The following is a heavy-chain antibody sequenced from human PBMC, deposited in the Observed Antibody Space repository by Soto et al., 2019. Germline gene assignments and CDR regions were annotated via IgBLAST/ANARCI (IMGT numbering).Heavy chain of an antibody. CDR3: ANLHDSSGYYLFDY. V-gene: IGHV3-23*01. CDR2: ISGSGGST. D-gene: IGHD3-22*01. CDR1: GFTFSSYA. Sequence: GGSLRLSCAASGFTFSSYAMSWVRQAPGKGLEWVSAISGSGGSTYYADSVKGRFTISRDNSKNTLYLQMNSLRAEETAVYYCANLHDSSGYYLFDYWGQGTLVTVSS. J-gene: IGHJ4*02.